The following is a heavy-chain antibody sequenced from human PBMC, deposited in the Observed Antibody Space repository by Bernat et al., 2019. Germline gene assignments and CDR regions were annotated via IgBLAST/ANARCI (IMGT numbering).Heavy chain of an antibody. Sequence: EVQLVESGGGLVQPGGSLRLSCAASGFTFSSYAMHWVRQAPGKGLVYVSAISSNGGSTYYANSVKGRFTISRDNSKNTLYLQMGSLRAEDMAVYYCARGMVRGVIFRRFYFDYWGQGTLVTVSS. J-gene: IGHJ4*02. CDR1: GFTFSSYA. D-gene: IGHD3-10*01. CDR3: ARGMVRGVIFRRFYFDY. CDR2: ISSNGGST. V-gene: IGHV3-64*01.